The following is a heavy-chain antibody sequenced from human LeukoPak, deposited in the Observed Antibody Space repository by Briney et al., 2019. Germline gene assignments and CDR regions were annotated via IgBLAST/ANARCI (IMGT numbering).Heavy chain of an antibody. CDR3: ARGVGATHFDY. Sequence: GGSLRLSCAASGFTFSSYWMSWVRQAPGKGLEGVAFIKPDATEKYYVDSVKGRFNISRDNAKNSLYLQMNSLRAEDTAVYYCARGVGATHFDYWGQGTLVTVSS. D-gene: IGHD1-26*01. J-gene: IGHJ4*02. V-gene: IGHV3-7*04. CDR2: IKPDATEK. CDR1: GFTFSSYW.